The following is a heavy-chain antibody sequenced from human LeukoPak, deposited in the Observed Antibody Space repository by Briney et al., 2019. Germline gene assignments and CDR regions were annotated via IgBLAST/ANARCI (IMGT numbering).Heavy chain of an antibody. CDR1: GYTLTSYG. Sequence: ASVKVSCKASGYTLTSYGISWVRQAPGQGLEWMGWISAYNGNTNYAQKLQGRVTMTTDTSTSTAYMELRSLRSDDTAVYYCARIPYYYYYMDVWGKGTTVTISS. CDR2: ISAYNGNT. D-gene: IGHD2-2*01. CDR3: ARIPYYYYYMDV. J-gene: IGHJ6*03. V-gene: IGHV1-18*01.